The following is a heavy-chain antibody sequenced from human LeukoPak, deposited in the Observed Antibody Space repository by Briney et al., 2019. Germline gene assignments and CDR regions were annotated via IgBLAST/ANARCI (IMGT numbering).Heavy chain of an antibody. D-gene: IGHD2-2*01. CDR3: ARDRYCSSTSCYPGHHDY. J-gene: IGHJ4*02. Sequence: GASVKVSCKASGYTFTSYGISWVRQAPGQGLEWMGWISAYNGNTNYAQKLQGRVTMTTDTSTSTAYMELRSLRSDDTAVYYCARDRYCSSTSCYPGHHDYWGQGTLVTVSS. CDR2: ISAYNGNT. V-gene: IGHV1-18*01. CDR1: GYTFTSYG.